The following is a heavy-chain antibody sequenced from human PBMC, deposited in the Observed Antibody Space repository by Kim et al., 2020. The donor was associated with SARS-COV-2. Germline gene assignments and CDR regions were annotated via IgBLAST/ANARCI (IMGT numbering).Heavy chain of an antibody. V-gene: IGHV3-30*02. CDR3: AKDHGDYGDYVLSGAFDY. D-gene: IGHD4-17*01. Sequence: KGRFIISRDNSKNTLYLQMNSLRAEDTAVYYCAKDHGDYGDYVLSGAFDYWGQGTLVTVSS. J-gene: IGHJ4*02.